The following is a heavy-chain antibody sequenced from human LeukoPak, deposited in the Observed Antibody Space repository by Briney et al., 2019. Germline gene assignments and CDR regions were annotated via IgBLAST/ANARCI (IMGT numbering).Heavy chain of an antibody. D-gene: IGHD3-10*01. CDR3: ARDKASGPGSYYTLDV. V-gene: IGHV1-2*02. J-gene: IGHJ6*02. CDR2: INPNSGDT. CDR1: GYTFTDYY. Sequence: ASVRVSFKASGYTFTDYYMHWVRQAPGQGGEWMGWINPNSGDTNYAQKFQGRVTMTRDTSISTAYMEMSRLRSDDTVVYFCARDKASGPGSYYTLDVWGQGTTVTVSS.